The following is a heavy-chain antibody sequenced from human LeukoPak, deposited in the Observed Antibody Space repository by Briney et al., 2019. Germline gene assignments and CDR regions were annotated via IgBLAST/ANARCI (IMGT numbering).Heavy chain of an antibody. D-gene: IGHD2-2*01. CDR2: IYYSGNS. Sequence: PSETLSLTCTVSGGSFSGSNDFWVWIRQPPGKGLEWIGSIYYSGNSYYNPSLKSRVTISVDTSKNHFSLKLRSVMAADTAVYYCARHGNVVVVPAAKGFDYWGQGTQVTVSS. J-gene: IGHJ4*02. CDR1: GGSFSGSNDF. V-gene: IGHV4-39*01. CDR3: ARHGNVVVVPAAKGFDY.